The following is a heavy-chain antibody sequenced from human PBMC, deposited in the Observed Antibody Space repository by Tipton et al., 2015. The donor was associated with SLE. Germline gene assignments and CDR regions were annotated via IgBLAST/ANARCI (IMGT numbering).Heavy chain of an antibody. CDR2: IYYSGST. J-gene: IGHJ6*03. Sequence: TLSLTCTVSGGSISSGGYYWTWIRQLPGQGLEWIGYIYYSGSTNYNPSLKSRVTISVDTSKNQFSLKLSSVTAADTAVYYCARGYQLPLGPYYYYYMDVWGKGTTVTVSS. CDR1: GGSISSGGYY. CDR3: ARGYQLPLGPYYYYYMDV. V-gene: IGHV4-61*08. D-gene: IGHD2-2*01.